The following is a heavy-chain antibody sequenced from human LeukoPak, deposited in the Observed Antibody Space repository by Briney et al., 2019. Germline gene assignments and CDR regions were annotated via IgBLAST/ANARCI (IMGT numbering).Heavy chain of an antibody. D-gene: IGHD3-22*01. Sequence: ASVKVSCKASGYTFTSYYMHWVRQAPGQGLEWMGWINPNSGGTNYAQKFQGRVTMTRDTSISTAYMELSRLRSDDTAVYYCARGTMIVVVITNNWFDPWGQRTLVTVSS. CDR2: INPNSGGT. J-gene: IGHJ5*02. CDR3: ARGTMIVVVITNNWFDP. CDR1: GYTFTSYY. V-gene: IGHV1-2*02.